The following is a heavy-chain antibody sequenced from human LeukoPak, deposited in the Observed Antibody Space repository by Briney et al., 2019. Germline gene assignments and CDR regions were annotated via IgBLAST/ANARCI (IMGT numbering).Heavy chain of an antibody. D-gene: IGHD3-10*01. CDR3: ARDVGGSGSYYNENYYGMDV. CDR1: GGTFSSYA. Sequence: SVKVSCKASGGTFSSYAISWVRQAPGQGLEWMGGIIPIFGTANYAQKFQGRVTITTDESTSTAYMELSSLRSEDTAVYYCARDVGGSGSYYNENYYGMDVWGQGTTVTVSS. J-gene: IGHJ6*02. V-gene: IGHV1-69*05. CDR2: IIPIFGTA.